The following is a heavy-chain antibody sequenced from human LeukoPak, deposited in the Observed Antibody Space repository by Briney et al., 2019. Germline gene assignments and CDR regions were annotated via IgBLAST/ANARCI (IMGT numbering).Heavy chain of an antibody. D-gene: IGHD3-10*01. J-gene: IGHJ5*02. Sequence: GASVKVSCKTSGYSFITYGISWVRQAPGQGLEWMGWITAYNGNRKYAQKVQDRVTMTTDTSTSTAYMELRSLRADDTAVYYCARGPMVRGAWFDPWGQGTLVTVSS. V-gene: IGHV1-18*01. CDR3: ARGPMVRGAWFDP. CDR2: ITAYNGNR. CDR1: GYSFITYG.